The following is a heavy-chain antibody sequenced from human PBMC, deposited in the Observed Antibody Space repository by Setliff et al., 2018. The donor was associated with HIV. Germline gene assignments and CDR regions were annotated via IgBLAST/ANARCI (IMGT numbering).Heavy chain of an antibody. V-gene: IGHV1-24*01. Sequence: ASVKVSCKVSGYTLTELSMHWVRQAPGKGLEWMGRFDPENGETIYAQKFQGRVTMTRDTSISTAYMELSRLRSDDTALYYCARSTTADWGQGTMVTVSS. CDR1: GYTLTELS. J-gene: IGHJ4*02. D-gene: IGHD4-17*01. CDR3: ARSTTAD. CDR2: FDPENGET.